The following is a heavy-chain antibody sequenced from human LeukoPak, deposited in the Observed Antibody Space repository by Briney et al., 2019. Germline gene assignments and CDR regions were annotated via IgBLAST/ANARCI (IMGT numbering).Heavy chain of an antibody. J-gene: IGHJ5*02. Sequence: PSETLSLTCTVSGGSISSSSYYWGWIRQPPGKGLEWIGSIYYSGSTYYNPSLKSRVTISVDTSKNQFSLKLSSVTAADTAVYYCARHWFEDPSMNWFDPWGQGTLVTVSS. CDR3: ARHWFEDPSMNWFDP. CDR2: IYYSGST. D-gene: IGHD3-10*01. CDR1: GGSISSSSYY. V-gene: IGHV4-39*01.